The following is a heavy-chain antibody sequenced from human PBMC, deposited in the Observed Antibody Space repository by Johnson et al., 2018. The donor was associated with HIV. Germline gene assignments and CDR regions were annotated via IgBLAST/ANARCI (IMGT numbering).Heavy chain of an antibody. Sequence: QVQLVESGGGLVQPGRSLRLSCAASGFTFSSYAMHWVRQAPGKGLEWVAVISYDGSNKYYADSVKGRFTISRDNSKNTLYLQMNSLRAEDTAVYYCARDRSRQLLLTSDAFDIWGQGTMVTVSS. D-gene: IGHD2-15*01. CDR1: GFTFSSYA. CDR2: ISYDGSNK. CDR3: ARDRSRQLLLTSDAFDI. V-gene: IGHV3-30*04. J-gene: IGHJ3*02.